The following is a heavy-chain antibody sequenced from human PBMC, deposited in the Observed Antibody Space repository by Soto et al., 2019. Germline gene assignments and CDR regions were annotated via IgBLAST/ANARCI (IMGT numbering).Heavy chain of an antibody. J-gene: IGHJ4*02. V-gene: IGHV3-23*01. D-gene: IGHD5-12*01. CDR3: AKGRGFRVYDFAY. CDR1: GFSFSSYA. Sequence: SLRLSCAAYGFSFSSYAMSWVRQAPGKGLEWVSGISGSGGSTYSADSVKGRFTISRDNSKNTLYLQMDSLRADDTAVYYCAKGRGFRVYDFAYWGQGTLVTVSS. CDR2: ISGSGGST.